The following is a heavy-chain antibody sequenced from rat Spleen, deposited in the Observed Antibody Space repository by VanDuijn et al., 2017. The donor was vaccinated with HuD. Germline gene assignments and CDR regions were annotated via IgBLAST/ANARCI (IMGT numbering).Heavy chain of an antibody. CDR2: ISYDGSST. D-gene: IGHD2-5*01. V-gene: IGHV5-29*01. J-gene: IGHJ1*01. CDR1: GFTFSNYY. Sequence: EVQLVESGGGLVQPGRSMKLSCAASGFTFSNYYMAWVRQAPTKGLAWVATISYDGSSTYYRDSVKGRFTISRDNGKSILYLEMDSLRSEDMATYYCVRQGYLRDWYFDFWGPGTMVTVSS. CDR3: VRQGYLRDWYFDF.